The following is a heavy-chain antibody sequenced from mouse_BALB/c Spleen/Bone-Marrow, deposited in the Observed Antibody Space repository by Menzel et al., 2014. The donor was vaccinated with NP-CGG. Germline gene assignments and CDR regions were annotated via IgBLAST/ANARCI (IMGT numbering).Heavy chain of an antibody. CDR2: IYPYNGAT. CDR1: GYTFTDYN. D-gene: IGHD1-2*01. V-gene: IGHV1S29*02. CDR3: AREGGHYDAMDY. Sequence: EVKVVESGPELVNPGASIKISCKASGYTFTDYNIHWVKQSHGKSLEWIGYIYPYNGATGYNQKFNIKATLTVDKSSSTAYMELRSLTSEDSTVYYCAREGGHYDAMDYWGQGTSVTVSS. J-gene: IGHJ4*01.